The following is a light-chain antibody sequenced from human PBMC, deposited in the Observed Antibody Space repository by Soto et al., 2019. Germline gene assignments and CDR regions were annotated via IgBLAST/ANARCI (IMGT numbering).Light chain of an antibody. Sequence: QSVLTQPASVSGSPGQSITISCTGTSNDVGGYNYVSWYQQHPGKAPQLIIYDVSKRPSGVPDRFSGSKSGNTASLTVSGLRADDEAVYYCSSYGGGDTFHVIFGGGTQLTVL. V-gene: IGLV2-8*01. CDR2: DVS. CDR1: SNDVGGYNY. CDR3: SSYGGGDTFHVI. J-gene: IGLJ2*01.